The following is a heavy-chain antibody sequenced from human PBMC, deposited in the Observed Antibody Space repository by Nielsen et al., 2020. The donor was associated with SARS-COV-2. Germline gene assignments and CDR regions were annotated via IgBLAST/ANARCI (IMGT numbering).Heavy chain of an antibody. D-gene: IGHD4-17*01. J-gene: IGHJ4*02. CDR3: STDGQAFEY. Sequence: GESLKISCATSGFIFNNYWVSWVRQAPGKGLEWVANIDADGSNKYYVDSVKGRFTISRNNAENSAYLQMNSLRAEDTGLYYCSTDGQAFEYLGRGTLVSVSS. CDR2: IDADGSNK. CDR1: GFIFNNYW. V-gene: IGHV3-7*03.